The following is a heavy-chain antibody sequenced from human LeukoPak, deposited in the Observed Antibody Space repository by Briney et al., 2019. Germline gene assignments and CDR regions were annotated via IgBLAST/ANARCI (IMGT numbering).Heavy chain of an antibody. CDR2: TYYSGST. Sequence: SETLSLTCSVSGGPITSYYWNWIRQPPGKGLEWIGYTYYSGSTNYNPSLKSRVTMSVDTSKNQFSLKLSSVTVADTAVYYCARYIPARPGFDYWGQGTLVTVSS. CDR3: ARYIPARPGFDY. V-gene: IGHV4-59*12. J-gene: IGHJ4*02. CDR1: GGPITSYY. D-gene: IGHD6-6*01.